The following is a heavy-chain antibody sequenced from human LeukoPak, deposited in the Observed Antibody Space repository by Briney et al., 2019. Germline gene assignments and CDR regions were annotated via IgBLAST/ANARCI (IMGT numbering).Heavy chain of an antibody. Sequence: PGGSLRLSCAASGFTVSSNYMRWGRQAPGKGLERVSILYSGGDTYYADSVKGRFTVSRDNSKNTLYLQMNSLRAEDTAVYYCAGSPNPFFLDFWGQGTLVTVSS. CDR1: GFTVSSNY. CDR3: AGSPNPFFLDF. CDR2: LYSGGDT. J-gene: IGHJ4*02. V-gene: IGHV3-53*01. D-gene: IGHD1-14*01.